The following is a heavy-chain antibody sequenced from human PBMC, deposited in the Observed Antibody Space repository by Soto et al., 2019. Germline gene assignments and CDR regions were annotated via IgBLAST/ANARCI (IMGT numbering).Heavy chain of an antibody. D-gene: IGHD5-18*01. CDR1: GYTLTELS. CDR3: ATDRFVTGIQLWLRY. Sequence: ASVKVSCKVSGYTLTELSMPWLRQAPGKGLEWMGGFDPEDGETIYAQKFQGRVTMTEDTSTDTAYMELSSLRSEDTAVYYCATDRFVTGIQLWLRYWGQGTLVTVSS. V-gene: IGHV1-24*01. CDR2: FDPEDGET. J-gene: IGHJ4*02.